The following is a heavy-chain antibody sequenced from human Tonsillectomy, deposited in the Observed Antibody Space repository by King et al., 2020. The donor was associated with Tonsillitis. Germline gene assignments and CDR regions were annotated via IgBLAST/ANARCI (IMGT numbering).Heavy chain of an antibody. D-gene: IGHD3-3*01. CDR2: ISWNSGSI. Sequence: VQLVESGGGLVQPGRSLRLSCAASGFTFDDYAMHWVRQAPGKGLEWVSGISWNSGSIGYADSVKGRFTISRDNAKNSLYLQMNSLRAEDTALYYCAKGNNHYDFWSGPWGVWGQGTTVTVSS. CDR1: GFTFDDYA. J-gene: IGHJ6*02. V-gene: IGHV3-9*01. CDR3: AKGNNHYDFWSGPWGV.